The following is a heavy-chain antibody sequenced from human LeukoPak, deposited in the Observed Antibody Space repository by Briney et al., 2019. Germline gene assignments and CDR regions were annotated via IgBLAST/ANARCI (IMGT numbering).Heavy chain of an antibody. J-gene: IGHJ3*02. CDR1: GGSVSSGYYY. CDR2: IYYSGST. D-gene: IGHD2-15*01. Sequence: PSQTLSLTCTVSGGSVSSGYYYWSWIRQPPGKGLEWIGYIYYSGSTYYNPSLKSRVSISVDTSKNQFSLKLSSVTAADTAVYYCARVAPPTYCSGGSCYSAAFDIRGQGTMITVSS. V-gene: IGHV4-30-4*01. CDR3: ARVAPPTYCSGGSCYSAAFDI.